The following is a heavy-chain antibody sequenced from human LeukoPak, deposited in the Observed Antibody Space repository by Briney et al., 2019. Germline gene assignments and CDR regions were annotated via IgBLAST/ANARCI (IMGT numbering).Heavy chain of an antibody. CDR2: IYYSGST. CDR3: ARGAGDTAMLEDY. J-gene: IGHJ4*02. D-gene: IGHD5-18*01. CDR1: GGSISGGDYY. Sequence: SETLSLTCTVSGGSISGGDYYWSWIRRPPGKGLEWIGYIYYSGSTYYNPSLKSRVTISVDTSKNQFSLKLSSVTAADTAVYYCARGAGDTAMLEDYWGQGTLVTVSS. V-gene: IGHV4-30-4*08.